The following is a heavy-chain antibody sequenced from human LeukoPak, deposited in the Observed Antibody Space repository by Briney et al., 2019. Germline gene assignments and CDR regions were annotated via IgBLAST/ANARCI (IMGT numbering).Heavy chain of an antibody. CDR3: AREILVAAAANEDLFDY. V-gene: IGHV3-74*01. Sequence: GGSLRLSCAASGFTFRSYWMHWVRRAPGKGLVWVSRINSDGSTTSYADSVKGRFTISRDNAKNTLYLQMNSLRAEDTAVYYCAREILVAAAANEDLFDYWGQGTLVTVSS. D-gene: IGHD6-13*01. CDR1: GFTFRSYW. CDR2: INSDGSTT. J-gene: IGHJ4*02.